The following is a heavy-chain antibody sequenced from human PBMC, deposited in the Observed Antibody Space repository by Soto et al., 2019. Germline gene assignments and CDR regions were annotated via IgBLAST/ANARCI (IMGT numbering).Heavy chain of an antibody. J-gene: IGHJ4*02. D-gene: IGHD6-19*01. V-gene: IGHV4-61*08. CDR2: ISYSGST. CDR1: GGSISSGGYS. CDR3: ARDLRGSGWYYFDY. Sequence: SVTLSLTCAVSGGSISSGGYSWSWIRQPPGKGLEWIGYISYSGSTNYNRSLKSRVTMSVDTSKNLFSLNLTSMTAADTAVYYCARDLRGSGWYYFDYWGQGTLVTVSS.